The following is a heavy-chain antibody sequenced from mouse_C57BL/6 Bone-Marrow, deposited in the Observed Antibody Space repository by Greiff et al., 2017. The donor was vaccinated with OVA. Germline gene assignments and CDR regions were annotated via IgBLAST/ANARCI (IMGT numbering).Heavy chain of an antibody. V-gene: IGHV5-4*01. CDR3: ARDYLAWFAY. CDR1: GFTFSSYA. CDR2: ISDGGSYT. Sequence: EVQLVESGGGLVKPGGSLKLSCAASGFTFSSYAMSWVRQTPEKRLEWVATISDGGSYTYYPDNVKGRFTISRDNAKNNLYLQMSRLKSEDTAMYYCARDYLAWFAYWGQGTLVTVSA. J-gene: IGHJ3*01. D-gene: IGHD1-1*01.